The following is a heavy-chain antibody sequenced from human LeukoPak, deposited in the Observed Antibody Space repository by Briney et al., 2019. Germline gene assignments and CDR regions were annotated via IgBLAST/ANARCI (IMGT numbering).Heavy chain of an antibody. Sequence: ASVKVSCKASGYTFTSYYMHWVRQAPGQGLEWMGIINPSGGSTSYAQKFQGRVTMTRDTSTSTVYMELSSLRSEDTAVYYYARHTVTAKSFDYWGQGTLVTVSS. CDR2: INPSGGST. CDR3: ARHTVTAKSFDY. CDR1: GYTFTSYY. D-gene: IGHD2/OR15-2a*01. J-gene: IGHJ4*02. V-gene: IGHV1-46*01.